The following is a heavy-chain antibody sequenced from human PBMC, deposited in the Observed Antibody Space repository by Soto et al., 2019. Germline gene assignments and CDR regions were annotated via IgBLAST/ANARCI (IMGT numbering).Heavy chain of an antibody. J-gene: IGHJ4*02. D-gene: IGHD2-2*01. CDR1: GGSISSYY. CDR2: IYYRGGT. V-gene: IGHV4-59*01. Sequence: PSETLSLTCAVYGGSISSYYWSWIRQPPGKGLEWIGYIYYRGGTDYNPSLKSRVTISVDTSKNQFSLNLRSVTAADTAVYYCARDNPSAILDYWGQGTLVTVSS. CDR3: ARDNPSAILDY.